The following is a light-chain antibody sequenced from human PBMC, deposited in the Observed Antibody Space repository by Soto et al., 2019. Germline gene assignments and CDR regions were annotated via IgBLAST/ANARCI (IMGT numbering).Light chain of an antibody. CDR1: QSVSTY. Sequence: EIVLTQSPATLSLSPGERATLSCRASQSVSTYLAWYQQKPGQAPRLLIYDASNRATGIPARFSGSGSGTDFTLSISSLEAEDFAVYYCPQRYNWPPTFGGGTKVEIK. V-gene: IGKV3-11*01. J-gene: IGKJ4*01. CDR3: PQRYNWPPT. CDR2: DAS.